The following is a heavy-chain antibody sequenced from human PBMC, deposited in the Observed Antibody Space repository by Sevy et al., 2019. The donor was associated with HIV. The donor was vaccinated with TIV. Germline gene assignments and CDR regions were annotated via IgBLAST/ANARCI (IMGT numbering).Heavy chain of an antibody. CDR3: ASSMVVVPAATFDY. V-gene: IGHV3-23*01. J-gene: IGHJ4*02. CDR1: GFTFSSYA. CDR2: ISGSGGST. D-gene: IGHD2-2*01. Sequence: GGSLRLSCAASGFTFSSYAMSWVRQAPGKGLEWVSAISGSGGSTYYADSVKGRFTISRDNSKNTLYLQMNSLRAEDTALYYCASSMVVVPAATFDYWGQGTLVTVSS.